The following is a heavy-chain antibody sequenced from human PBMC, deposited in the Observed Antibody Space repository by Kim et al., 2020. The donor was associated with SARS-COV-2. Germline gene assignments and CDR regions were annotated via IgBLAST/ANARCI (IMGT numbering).Heavy chain of an antibody. CDR1: AGSISSYY. CDR2: IYYSGST. V-gene: IGHV4-59*08. Sequence: SETLSLTCTVSAGSISSYYWSWIRQPPGKGLEWIGYIYYSGSTNYNPSLKSRVTISVDTSKNQFSLKLSSVTAADTAVYYCARQGGGLFNDAFDFWGQGT. CDR3: ARQGGGLFNDAFDF. J-gene: IGHJ3*01. D-gene: IGHD3-10*01.